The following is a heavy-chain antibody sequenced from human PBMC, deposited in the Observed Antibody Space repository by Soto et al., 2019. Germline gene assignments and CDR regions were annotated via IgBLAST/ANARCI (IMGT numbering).Heavy chain of an antibody. J-gene: IGHJ4*02. CDR2: VSVPSGDT. Sequence: QVQLVQSGAEVKKPGASVKVSCKASGYSFSSFGISWVRQAPGQGLEWVGWVSVPSGDTSSAQNFQGRVAVTTDTSTSPAYMEVGSLRSDDTAVYYCARTCRSGGSCYLEYWGEGTLVIVSS. D-gene: IGHD2-15*01. CDR3: ARTCRSGGSCYLEY. CDR1: GYSFSSFG. V-gene: IGHV1-18*01.